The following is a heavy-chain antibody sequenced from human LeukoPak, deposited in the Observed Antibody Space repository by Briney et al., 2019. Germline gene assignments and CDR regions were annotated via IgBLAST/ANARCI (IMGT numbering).Heavy chain of an antibody. Sequence: PGGSLRLSCAASGSTFSSHTMHWVRQAPGKGLEWVAVVSNDGNHKYYADSVEGRFTISRDNSYNTLYLQMSSLRVEDTALYYCARDQGSSWYYGMDVWGQGTTATVSS. CDR3: ARDQGSSWYYGMDV. D-gene: IGHD6-13*01. CDR2: VSNDGNHK. J-gene: IGHJ6*02. CDR1: GSTFSSHT. V-gene: IGHV3-30*04.